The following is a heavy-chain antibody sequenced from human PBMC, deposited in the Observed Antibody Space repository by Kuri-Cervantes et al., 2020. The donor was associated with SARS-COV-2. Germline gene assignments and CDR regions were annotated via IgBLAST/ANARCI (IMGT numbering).Heavy chain of an antibody. D-gene: IGHD3-10*01. V-gene: IGHV3-9*01. CDR1: GFTFDDYA. CDR3: AKDFGTMVQGVIDC. CDR2: ISWNSGSI. Sequence: SRKISCAASGFTFDDYAMHWVRQAPGKGLEWVSGISWNSGSIGYADSVKGRFTISRDNAKNSLYLQMNSLRAEDTALYYCAKDFGTMVQGVIDCWGQGPLVTVSS. J-gene: IGHJ4*02.